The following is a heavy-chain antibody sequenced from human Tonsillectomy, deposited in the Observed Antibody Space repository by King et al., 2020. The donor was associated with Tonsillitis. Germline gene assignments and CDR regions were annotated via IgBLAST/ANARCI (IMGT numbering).Heavy chain of an antibody. CDR2: IYHSGST. V-gene: IGHV4-30-2*01. Sequence: QLQESGSGLVKPSQTLSLTCAVSGASLSSGGYSWSWIRQPPGQGLQWIGYIYHSGSTYYNPSLKSRVTISVDRSNNQFSLRLNSVTAADTAVYFCASRTSRGNFDFWGQGTLVTVSS. CDR1: GASLSSGGYS. CDR3: ASRTSRGNFDF. J-gene: IGHJ4*02. D-gene: IGHD2-15*01.